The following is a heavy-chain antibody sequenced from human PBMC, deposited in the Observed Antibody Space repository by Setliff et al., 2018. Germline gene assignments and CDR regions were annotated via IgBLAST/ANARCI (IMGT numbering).Heavy chain of an antibody. D-gene: IGHD3-10*01. V-gene: IGHV4-39*01. CDR3: ARHKSNGSGSYPSLYMDV. CDR1: GGSISSNSHY. Sequence: SETLSLTCTVSGGSISSNSHYWGWIRQPPGKGLEWIGSIHYSGSTYSNPSLKSRLIISVDAPDNQFSVKLSPVTAADTAVYYCARHKSNGSGSYPSLYMDVWGKGIMVTVSS. CDR2: IHYSGST. J-gene: IGHJ6*03.